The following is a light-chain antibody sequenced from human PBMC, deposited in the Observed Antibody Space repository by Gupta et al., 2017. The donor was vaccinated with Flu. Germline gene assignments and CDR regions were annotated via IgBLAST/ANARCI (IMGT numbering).Light chain of an antibody. CDR2: AAS. J-gene: IGKJ2*01. CDR1: QDISNY. V-gene: IGKV1-33*01. Sequence: GDRVTITCQASQDISNYLSWYQQKPGKAPKLLIDAASNLDTGVTTRFSGSGSGTHFTLTISSLQPEDIATYFCQQYDDLPGAFGQGTKVETK. CDR3: QQYDDLPGA.